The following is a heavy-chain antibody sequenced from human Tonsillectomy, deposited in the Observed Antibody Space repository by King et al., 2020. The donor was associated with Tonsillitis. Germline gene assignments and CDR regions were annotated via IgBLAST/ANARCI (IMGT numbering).Heavy chain of an antibody. J-gene: IGHJ4*02. D-gene: IGHD5-24*01. V-gene: IGHV3-33*01. CDR3: ARDRGEMATLDY. Sequence: VQLVESGGGVVQPGRSLRLSCAASGFTFSSYGMHWVRQAPGKGLEWVAVICEDGSNKYYADSVKGRFTISRDNSKNTLYLQMNSLRAEDTAVYYCARDRGEMATLDYWGQGTLVTVSS. CDR1: GFTFSSYG. CDR2: ICEDGSNK.